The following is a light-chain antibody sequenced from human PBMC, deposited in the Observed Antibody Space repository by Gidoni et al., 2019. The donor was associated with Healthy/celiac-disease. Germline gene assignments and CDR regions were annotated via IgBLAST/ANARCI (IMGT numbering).Light chain of an antibody. CDR3: CSYAGSRTFV. CDR1: SSDVGSYNL. J-gene: IGLJ1*01. Sequence: QSALTQPASVSGSPGPSITISCTGTSSDVGSYNLVSWYQQHPGKAPKFMIYEGSKRPSGISNRFSGSKSGNTASLTISGLQAEDEADYYCCSYAGSRTFVFGTGTKVTVL. V-gene: IGLV2-23*01. CDR2: EGS.